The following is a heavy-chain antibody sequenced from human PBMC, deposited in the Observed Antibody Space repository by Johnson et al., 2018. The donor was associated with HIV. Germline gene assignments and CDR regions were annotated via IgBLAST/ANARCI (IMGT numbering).Heavy chain of an antibody. V-gene: IGHV3-15*01. Sequence: EVQLVESGGGLVKPGGSLRLSCAASGFSFNNAWMSWVRQAPGRGLEWVGRIKSEVDDGTTDYAAPVKGRFAISRDDSKKSLYLQINSLRTEDTAVYYCARENYRRRDAFDVWGQGTVVTVSS. D-gene: IGHD1-7*01. CDR3: ARENYRRRDAFDV. CDR2: IKSEVDDGTT. J-gene: IGHJ3*01. CDR1: GFSFNNAW.